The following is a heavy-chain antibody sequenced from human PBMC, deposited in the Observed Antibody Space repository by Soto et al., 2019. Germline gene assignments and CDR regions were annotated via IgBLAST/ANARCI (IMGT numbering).Heavy chain of an antibody. Sequence: GVSLRLSCAASGFTFSSYGMNWVRQAPGKGLEWVSSISSSSSYMYYADSVKGRFTISRDNAKNSLYLQMNSLRAEDTAVYYCARAHPYCTNGVRQYYYYYGMDVWGQGTTVTVSS. CDR1: GFTFSSYG. J-gene: IGHJ6*02. CDR2: ISSSSSYM. CDR3: ARAHPYCTNGVRQYYYYYGMDV. V-gene: IGHV3-21*04. D-gene: IGHD2-8*01.